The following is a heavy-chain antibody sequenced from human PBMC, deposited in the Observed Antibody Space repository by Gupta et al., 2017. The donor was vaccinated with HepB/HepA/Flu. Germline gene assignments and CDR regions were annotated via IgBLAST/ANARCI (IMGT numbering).Heavy chain of an antibody. CDR1: GFSLNTYD. CDR2: ISGSGSGP. V-gene: IGHV3-23*01. Sequence: EVEMMESGGDLVQPGGSLRLSCASSGFSLNTYDMSWVRQAPGKGLEWVSAISGSGSGPTYADSVKGRFTVSRDTSKSTLYLQMSSLRDEDTAVYYCAKVMKTWYFDLWGRGTLVTVSS. D-gene: IGHD3-16*01. J-gene: IGHJ2*01. CDR3: AKVMKTWYFDL.